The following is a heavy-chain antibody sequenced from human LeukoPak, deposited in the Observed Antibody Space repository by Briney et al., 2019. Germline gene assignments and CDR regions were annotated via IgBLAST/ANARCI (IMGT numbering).Heavy chain of an antibody. CDR2: LYSGGNT. Sequence: GGSQRLSCAVSGFSVSDTPMTWVRQAPGKGLEWVSILYSGGNTYYGDSVKGRFTVSRQNSKNTLYLQMNTLKPEDTAVYYCAKDRGDFPWGQGTLVTVSS. J-gene: IGHJ5*02. CDR1: GFSVSDTP. CDR3: AKDRGDFP. V-gene: IGHV3-53*04. D-gene: IGHD2-21*02.